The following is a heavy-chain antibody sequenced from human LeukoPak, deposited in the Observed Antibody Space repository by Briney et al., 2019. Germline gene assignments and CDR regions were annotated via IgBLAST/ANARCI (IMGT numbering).Heavy chain of an antibody. Sequence: SETLSLTCTVSGYSINNGYYWGWIRQPPGKGLEWIGSIYHSGSTYYKPSLKSRVTISVDTSKNQFSLKLSSVTAADTAVYYCARAFYSSSWYHKEDFFDYWGQGTPVTVSS. J-gene: IGHJ4*02. V-gene: IGHV4-38-2*02. CDR1: GYSINNGYY. D-gene: IGHD6-13*01. CDR3: ARAFYSSSWYHKEDFFDY. CDR2: IYHSGST.